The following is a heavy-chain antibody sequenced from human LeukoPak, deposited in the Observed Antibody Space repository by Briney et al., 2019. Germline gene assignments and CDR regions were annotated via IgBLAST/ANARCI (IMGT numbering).Heavy chain of an antibody. CDR3: ARGSAYSH. Sequence: GGSLRLSCADSGFTVRSNYMSWVRQAPGKGVEWVSVIYSGGSIYYSDSVKGRFTIPRDNSKNMLYLQMSSLRPEDAAVYYCARGSAYSHWGQGTLVTVSS. J-gene: IGHJ4*02. V-gene: IGHV3-66*02. D-gene: IGHD3-22*01. CDR1: GFTVRSNY. CDR2: IYSGGSI.